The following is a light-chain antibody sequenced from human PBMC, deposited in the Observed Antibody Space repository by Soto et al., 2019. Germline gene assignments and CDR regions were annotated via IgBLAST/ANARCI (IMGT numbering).Light chain of an antibody. Sequence: EIVLTQSPGPLSLSPGNRATLSCRASQSVSGSKLAWYQQRPGQAPRLLIYGGSSRATDIPARFSGSGSGTDYSLTNSRLEPEDFALYYCHQYGNSPFTFGQGTKLEIK. J-gene: IGKJ2*01. CDR1: QSVSGSK. CDR2: GGS. CDR3: HQYGNSPFT. V-gene: IGKV3-20*01.